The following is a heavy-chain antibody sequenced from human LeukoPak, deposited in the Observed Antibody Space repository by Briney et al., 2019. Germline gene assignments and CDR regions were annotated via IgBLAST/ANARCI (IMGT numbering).Heavy chain of an antibody. CDR3: ARLVGPPQGNWFDP. D-gene: IGHD1-26*01. J-gene: IGHJ5*02. Sequence: GESLKISCKGSGSRFTSYWIGWVRQMPGKGLEWMGIIYPGDSDTRYSPSYQGQVPISADKSISTAYLQWSSLKASDTAMYYCARLVGPPQGNWFDPWGQGTLVTVSS. CDR1: GSRFTSYW. V-gene: IGHV5-51*01. CDR2: IYPGDSDT.